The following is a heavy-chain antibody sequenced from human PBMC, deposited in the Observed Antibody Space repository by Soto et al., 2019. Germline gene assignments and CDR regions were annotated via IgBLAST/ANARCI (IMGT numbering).Heavy chain of an antibody. J-gene: IGHJ6*02. CDR3: ARDKDRQQLGGNYYIILDV. Sequence: QVQLVQSGAEVKKPGSSVKVSCKASGGTFSTSAISWVRQAPGQGLEWVGGIMPVFATPDYAQKFQGRVTITADEATTTAYLELTSLRTDDTAVYYWARDKDRQQLGGNYYIILDVWGQGTPITVSS. D-gene: IGHD4-4*01. CDR1: GGTFSTSA. CDR2: IMPVFATP. V-gene: IGHV1-69*12.